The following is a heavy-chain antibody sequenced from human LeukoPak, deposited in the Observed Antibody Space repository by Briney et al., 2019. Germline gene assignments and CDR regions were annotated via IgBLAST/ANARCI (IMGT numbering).Heavy chain of an antibody. Sequence: GGSLRLSCAASGFTFSSYSMNWVRQAPGKGLEWVSYISSSSTIYYADSVKGRFTISRDNAKNSLYLQMNSLRAEDTAVYYCARDRRRDAFDIWGQGTMVTVSS. J-gene: IGHJ3*02. CDR2: ISSSSTI. CDR3: ARDRRRDAFDI. CDR1: GFTFSSYS. V-gene: IGHV3-48*01.